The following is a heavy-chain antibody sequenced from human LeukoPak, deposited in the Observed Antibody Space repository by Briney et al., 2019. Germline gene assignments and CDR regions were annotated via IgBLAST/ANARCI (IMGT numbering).Heavy chain of an antibody. J-gene: IGHJ1*01. V-gene: IGHV3-48*04. CDR3: ARDILTGSQSRFQH. D-gene: IGHD3-9*01. CDR1: GFTFSTYS. CDR2: ISSSSSTI. Sequence: GGSLRLSCAASGFTFSTYSMTWVRQAPGRGLEWVSYISSSSSTIYYADSVKGRFTISRDNAKNSLYLQMNSLRAEDTAVYYCARDILTGSQSRFQHWGQGTLVTVSS.